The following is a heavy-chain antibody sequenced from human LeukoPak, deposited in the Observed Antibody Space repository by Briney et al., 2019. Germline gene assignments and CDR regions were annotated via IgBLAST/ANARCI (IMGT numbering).Heavy chain of an antibody. Sequence: PGGSLRLSCAASGFTFSSYAMNWVRQAPGKGLEWVSYISSSSSTIYYADSVKGRFTISRDNAKNSLYLQINSLRAEDTAVYYCAREAITMIVVVDPADAFDIWGQGTMVTVSS. CDR3: AREAITMIVVVDPADAFDI. CDR2: ISSSSSTI. D-gene: IGHD3-22*01. V-gene: IGHV3-48*01. CDR1: GFTFSSYA. J-gene: IGHJ3*02.